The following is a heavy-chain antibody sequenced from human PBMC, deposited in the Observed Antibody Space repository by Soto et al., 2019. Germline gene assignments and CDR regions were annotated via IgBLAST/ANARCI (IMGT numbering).Heavy chain of an antibody. CDR2: ISAYNGNT. CDR3: ARNRGFLEWLLYPYYYYYYMDV. Sequence: GASVKVSCKASGYTFTSYGISWVRQAPGQGLEWMGWISAYNGNTNYAQKLQGRVTMTTDTSTSTAYMELRSLRSDGTAVYYCARNRGFLEWLLYPYYYYYYMDVWGRGTTVTVSS. V-gene: IGHV1-18*01. D-gene: IGHD3-3*01. CDR1: GYTFTSYG. J-gene: IGHJ6*03.